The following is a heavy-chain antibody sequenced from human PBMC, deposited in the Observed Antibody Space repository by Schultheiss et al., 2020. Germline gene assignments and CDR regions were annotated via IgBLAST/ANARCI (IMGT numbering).Heavy chain of an antibody. V-gene: IGHV3-33*08. D-gene: IGHD6-19*01. CDR2: IWYDGSNK. CDR3: ARAYSSGV. CDR1: GFTFSNAW. Sequence: GGSLRLSCAASGFTFSNAWMSWVRQAPGKGLEWVAVIWYDGSNKYYADSVKGRFTISRDNSKNTLYLQMNSLRAEDTAVYYCARAYSSGVWGQGTLVTVSS. J-gene: IGHJ4*02.